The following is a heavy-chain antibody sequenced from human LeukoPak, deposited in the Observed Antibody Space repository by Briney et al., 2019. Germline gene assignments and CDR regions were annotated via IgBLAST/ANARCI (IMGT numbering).Heavy chain of an antibody. CDR2: IDRDGSAE. CDR1: GFTFSNYW. J-gene: IGHJ4*02. CDR3: ARADNYGSILDY. V-gene: IGHV3-7*04. D-gene: IGHD3-10*01. Sequence: TGGSLRLSCAASGFTFSNYWMSWVRQSPGRGLEWGANIDRDGSAEYYVDSVGGRFTVSRDNAKNSLYLQIDSLRAEDTAVYYCARADNYGSILDYWGRGTLVTVSS.